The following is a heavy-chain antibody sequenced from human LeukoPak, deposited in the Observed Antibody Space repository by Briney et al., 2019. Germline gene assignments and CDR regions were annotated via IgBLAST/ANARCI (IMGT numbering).Heavy chain of an antibody. J-gene: IGHJ4*02. V-gene: IGHV3-48*01. D-gene: IGHD1-26*01. CDR3: AKDQSDSGRSYY. CDR2: ISSSGSTI. CDR1: GFTFSSYS. Sequence: GGSLRLSCAASGFTFSSYSMNWVRQAPGKGLEWISYISSSGSTINYADSVKGRFTISRDSAKNSLYLQMNSLRAEDTAVYYCAKDQSDSGRSYYWGQGTLVTVSS.